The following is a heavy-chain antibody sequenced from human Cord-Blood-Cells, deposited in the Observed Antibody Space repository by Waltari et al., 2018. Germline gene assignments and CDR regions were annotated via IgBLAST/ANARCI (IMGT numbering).Heavy chain of an antibody. J-gene: IGHJ5*02. CDR1: GFTFSSYA. D-gene: IGHD4-17*01. CDR2: ISGSGGST. Sequence: EVQLLESGGGLVQPGGSLRLSCAASGFTFSSYAMSWVRQAPGKGLEWVSAISGSGGSTYYAGSVKGRFTISRDNSKNTLYLQMNSLRAEDTAVYYCAKDRDYGDYLNWFDPWGQGTLVTVSS. V-gene: IGHV3-23*01. CDR3: AKDRDYGDYLNWFDP.